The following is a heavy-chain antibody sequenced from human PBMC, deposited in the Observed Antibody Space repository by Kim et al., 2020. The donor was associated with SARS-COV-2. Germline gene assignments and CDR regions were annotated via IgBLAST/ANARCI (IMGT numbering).Heavy chain of an antibody. CDR3: ARLGYTGYDSGWVDT. CDR1: GYTFTNYA. D-gene: IGHD5-12*01. CDR2: INAATGNT. Sequence: ASVKVSCKASGYTFTNYAIHWARQAPGQRLEWMGWINAATGNTKYSQKFQGRVTFARDTPANTAYMELSSLTSEDTSVFYCARLGYTGYDSGWVDTWGQGTLVTVSS. V-gene: IGHV1-3*01. J-gene: IGHJ5*02.